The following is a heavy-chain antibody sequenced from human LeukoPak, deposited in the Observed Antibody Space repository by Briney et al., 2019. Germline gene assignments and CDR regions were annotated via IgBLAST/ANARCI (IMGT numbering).Heavy chain of an antibody. CDR2: INPNSGGT. D-gene: IGHD6-13*01. J-gene: IGHJ4*02. V-gene: IGHV1-2*06. Sequence: EASVKVSCKASGYTFTGYYMHWVRQAPGQGLEWMGRINPNSGGTNYAQKFQGRVTMTRDTSISTAYMELSRLRPEDTAVYYCAADVTTSYSSTWYARNWGQGTLVTVSS. CDR1: GYTFTGYY. CDR3: AADVTTSYSSTWYARN.